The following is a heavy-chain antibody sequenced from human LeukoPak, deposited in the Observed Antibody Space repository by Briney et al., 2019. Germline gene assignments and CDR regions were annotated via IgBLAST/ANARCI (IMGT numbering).Heavy chain of an antibody. CDR1: GYSFTSYW. CDR3: ARTKGIAVAGIDY. D-gene: IGHD6-19*01. CDR2: IYPGDSDA. J-gene: IGHJ4*02. Sequence: GESLKISCKGSGYSFTSYWIGWVRQMPGKGLEWMGIIYPGDSDARYSPSYQGQVTISADKSISTAYLQWSSLKASDTAMYYCARTKGIAVAGIDYWGQGTLVTVSS. V-gene: IGHV5-51*01.